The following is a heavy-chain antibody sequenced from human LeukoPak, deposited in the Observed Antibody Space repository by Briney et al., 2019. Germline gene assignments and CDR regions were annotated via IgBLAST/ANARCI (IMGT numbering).Heavy chain of an antibody. J-gene: IGHJ4*02. Sequence: SETLSLTCTVSGGSISSSSYCWGWIRQPPGKGLEWIGSICYSGSTFYNPSLKSRVTLSVDTSKNQFSLKLNSVTAADTAVYYCARLCSGGSCSSYFDYWGQGTLVTVSS. CDR3: ARLCSGGSCSSYFDY. V-gene: IGHV4-39*07. CDR2: ICYSGST. CDR1: GGSISSSSYC. D-gene: IGHD2-15*01.